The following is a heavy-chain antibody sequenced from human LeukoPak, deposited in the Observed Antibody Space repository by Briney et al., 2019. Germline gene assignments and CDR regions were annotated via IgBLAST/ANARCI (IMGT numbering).Heavy chain of an antibody. D-gene: IGHD4-17*01. CDR2: IAFDGSNK. Sequence: GRSLRLSCAASGFTFSSYAMHWVRQAPGKGLEWVAVIAFDGSNKFYADSVKGRFTISRDNSKNTLYLQMNSLRAEDKSVYYCAREGSGDYFDYWGQGTLVTVSS. V-gene: IGHV3-30-3*01. CDR3: AREGSGDYFDY. J-gene: IGHJ4*02. CDR1: GFTFSSYA.